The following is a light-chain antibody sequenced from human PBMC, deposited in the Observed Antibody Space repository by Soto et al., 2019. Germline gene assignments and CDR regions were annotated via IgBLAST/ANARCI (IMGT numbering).Light chain of an antibody. CDR3: QSYDSSLSGYV. V-gene: IGLV1-40*01. J-gene: IGLJ1*01. CDR2: ENN. CDR1: SSNIGAGYE. Sequence: QSVLTQPPSGSEAPGPRVTISCTGSSSNIGAGYEAHWYQQVPGTAPKLLIYENNNRPSGVHDRFSGFKSGTSASLAITGLQAEDEAEYNCQSYDSSLSGYVFGTGTKLTVL.